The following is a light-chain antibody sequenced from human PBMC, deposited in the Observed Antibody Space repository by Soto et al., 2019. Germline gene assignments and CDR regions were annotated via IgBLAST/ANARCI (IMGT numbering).Light chain of an antibody. CDR1: QGIRND. Sequence: AIKMTQSPSSLSASVGDRVTITCRASQGIRNDLGWYQQKPGKAPKLLIYAASSLPIGVPSRFSGSGSGTDFTLTISSLQPEDFATYYCLQDYNYPLTFGGGTKVEIK. CDR3: LQDYNYPLT. V-gene: IGKV1-6*01. CDR2: AAS. J-gene: IGKJ4*01.